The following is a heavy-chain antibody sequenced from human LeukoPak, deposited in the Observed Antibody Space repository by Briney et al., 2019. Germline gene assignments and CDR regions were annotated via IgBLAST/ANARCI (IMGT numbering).Heavy chain of an antibody. CDR2: ISSSSSTI. CDR1: GFTFSSYS. V-gene: IGHV3-48*01. J-gene: IGHJ4*02. Sequence: GGSLRLSCAASGFTFSSYSMNWVRQAPGKGLEWVSYISSSSSTIYYADSVKGRFTISRDNAKNSLYLQMNSLKTEDTAVYYCTRRVARYYDSSGYYQDYWGQGTLVTVSS. D-gene: IGHD3-22*01. CDR3: TRRVARYYDSSGYYQDY.